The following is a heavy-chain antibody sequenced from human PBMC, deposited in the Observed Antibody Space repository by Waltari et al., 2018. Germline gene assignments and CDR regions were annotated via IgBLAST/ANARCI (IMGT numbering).Heavy chain of an antibody. CDR1: GGSISSSTYS. J-gene: IGHJ6*02. Sequence: QLQLQESGPGLVKPSETLSLTCTVSGGSISSSTYSWGWIRQPPGQGLEWIGSIYYSGTTYYNPSLKSRVTISVDTSKNQFSLKLSSVTAADTAMYYCARQCKGYNYGLGDYYYYGMDVWGQGTTVTVSS. V-gene: IGHV4-39*01. CDR2: IYYSGTT. CDR3: ARQCKGYNYGLGDYYYYGMDV. D-gene: IGHD5-18*01.